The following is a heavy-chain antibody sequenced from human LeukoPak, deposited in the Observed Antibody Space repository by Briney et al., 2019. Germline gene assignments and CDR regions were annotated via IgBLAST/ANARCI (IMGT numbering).Heavy chain of an antibody. Sequence: GESLKISCKGFGYNFNNYWIAWVRQMPGKGLEWMGMIFPNDSDTKYSPSFQGQVRISVDKSISAANLQLSSLKAPDTAMFYCARLEMGPTAVHFDSWGQGTLVTVSS. D-gene: IGHD1-26*01. J-gene: IGHJ4*02. CDR3: ARLEMGPTAVHFDS. CDR1: GYNFNNYW. V-gene: IGHV5-51*01. CDR2: IFPNDSDT.